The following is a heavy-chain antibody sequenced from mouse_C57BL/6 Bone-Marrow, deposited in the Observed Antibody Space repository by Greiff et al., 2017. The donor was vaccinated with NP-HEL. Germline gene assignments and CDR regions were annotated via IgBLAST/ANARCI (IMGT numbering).Heavy chain of an antibody. V-gene: IGHV1-50*01. CDR3: ARVEGNDWYFDV. CDR2: IDPSDSYT. D-gene: IGHD2-1*01. Sequence: QVQLQQPGAELVKPGASVKLSCKASGYTFTSYWMQWVKQRPGQGLEWIGEIDPSDSYTNYNQKFKGKATLTVDTSSSTAYMQLSSLTSEDSAVYYCARVEGNDWYFDVWGTGTTVTVS. CDR1: GYTFTSYW. J-gene: IGHJ1*03.